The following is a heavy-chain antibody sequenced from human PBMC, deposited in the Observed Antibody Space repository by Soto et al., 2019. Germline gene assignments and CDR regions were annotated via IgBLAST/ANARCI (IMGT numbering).Heavy chain of an antibody. CDR1: GFTFSSYA. J-gene: IGHJ4*02. D-gene: IGHD3-3*01. V-gene: IGHV3-23*01. CDR2: ISGNGGTT. CDR3: AKWRANTVFGVDTLFDF. Sequence: EVQLLESGGGLVQPGGSLSLACAASGFTFSSYAMSWVRQAPGKGLEWISLISGNGGTTNYADSVRGRFTISRDNSRKTVYLPTSNLRAEDTSLYYFAKWRANTVFGVDTLFDFWGQGTQVTVSS.